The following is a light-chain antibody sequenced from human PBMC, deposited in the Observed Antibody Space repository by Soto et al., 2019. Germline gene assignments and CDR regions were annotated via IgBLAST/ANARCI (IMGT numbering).Light chain of an antibody. J-gene: IGLJ3*02. CDR2: GNS. CDR3: QSYDSSLSCWV. Sequence: QSVLTQPPSVSGAPGQRVTISCTGSSSNIGAGYDVHWYQQLPGTAPKLLIYGNSNRPSGVPDRFSGSKSGTSASLAITGLRAEDEADYYCQSYDSSLSCWVFVGGTKLTVL. CDR1: SSNIGAGYD. V-gene: IGLV1-40*01.